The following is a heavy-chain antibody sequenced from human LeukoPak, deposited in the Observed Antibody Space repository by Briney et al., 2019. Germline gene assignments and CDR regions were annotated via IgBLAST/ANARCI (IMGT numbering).Heavy chain of an antibody. CDR2: IYYSGAT. J-gene: IGHJ4*02. CDR3: ARRVAVPGSYYFDY. CDR1: GGSISSYY. V-gene: IGHV4-59*08. Sequence: SETLSLTCTVSGGSISSYYWTWIRQPPGKGLEWIGFIYYSGATKYNPSLESRVTISLDTSNNQFSLRLNSVIAADTAVYYCARRVAVPGSYYFDYWSQGTLVTVSS. D-gene: IGHD2-15*01.